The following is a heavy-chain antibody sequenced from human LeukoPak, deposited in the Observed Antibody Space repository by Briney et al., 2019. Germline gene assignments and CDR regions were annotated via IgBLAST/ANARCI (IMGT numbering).Heavy chain of an antibody. Sequence: GGSLRLSCAGSGFTFSMMNWVRQAPGKGLEWVSSISGSQTYIYYADSVKGRFTISRDNGKNSLFLQMDSLRAEDTAVYYCARGADATSSFFDYWGQGIPVTVSS. CDR1: GFTFSM. D-gene: IGHD5-12*01. CDR3: ARGADATSSFFDY. V-gene: IGHV3-21*06. CDR2: ISGSQTYI. J-gene: IGHJ4*02.